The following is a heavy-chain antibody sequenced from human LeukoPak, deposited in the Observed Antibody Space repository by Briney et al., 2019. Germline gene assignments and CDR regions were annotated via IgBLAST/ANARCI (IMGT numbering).Heavy chain of an antibody. CDR3: ARGGYYGSGSYYRRSYYYYYMDV. J-gene: IGHJ6*03. CDR1: GGSISSYY. Sequence: SETLSLTCTVSGGSISSYYWSWIRQPPGKGLEWIGYIYYSGSTNYNPSLKSRVTISVDTSKNQFSLKLSSVTAADTAVYYCARGGYYGSGSYYRRSYYYYYMDVWGKGTTVTVS. CDR2: IYYSGST. V-gene: IGHV4-59*01. D-gene: IGHD3-10*01.